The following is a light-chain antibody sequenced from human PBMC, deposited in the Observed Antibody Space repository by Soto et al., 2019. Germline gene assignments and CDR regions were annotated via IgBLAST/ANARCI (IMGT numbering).Light chain of an antibody. V-gene: IGKV3-20*01. Sequence: EIVLTQSPGTLSLSPGQRATLSCRASQSISSNFLAWYQQKPGQAPRLLIYATSGRATGIPGRFSGSGSGTDFTLTISRLEPEDFAVYYCQQYSSSWTFGQGTKVDIK. CDR1: QSISSNF. CDR2: ATS. J-gene: IGKJ1*01. CDR3: QQYSSSWT.